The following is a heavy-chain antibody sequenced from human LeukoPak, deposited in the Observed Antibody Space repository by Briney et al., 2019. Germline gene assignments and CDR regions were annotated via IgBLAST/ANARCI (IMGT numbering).Heavy chain of an antibody. V-gene: IGHV3-48*01. CDR3: ARGSHMTTVIAPGVSFDY. CDR2: ISSSSSTI. Sequence: GGSLRLSCAASGFTFSSYSMNWVRQAPGKGLEWVSYISSSSSTIYYADSVKGRFTISRDNAKNSLYLQMNSLRAEDTAVYYCARGSHMTTVIAPGVSFDYWGQGTLVTVSS. D-gene: IGHD4-17*01. J-gene: IGHJ4*02. CDR1: GFTFSSYS.